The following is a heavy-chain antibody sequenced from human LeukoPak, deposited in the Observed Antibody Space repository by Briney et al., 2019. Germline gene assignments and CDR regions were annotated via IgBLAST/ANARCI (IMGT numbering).Heavy chain of an antibody. J-gene: IGHJ6*03. Sequence: GGSLRLSCAASGFTFSRYAMHWVRQAPGKGLEYVSAISSNGGSTYYGNSVKGRFSISRDNSKNTLYLQMGSLRAEDMAMYYCARASYDFWSGYDYYYYMDVWGKGTTVTVSS. D-gene: IGHD3-3*01. CDR3: ARASYDFWSGYDYYYYMDV. CDR1: GFTFSRYA. CDR2: ISSNGGST. V-gene: IGHV3-64*01.